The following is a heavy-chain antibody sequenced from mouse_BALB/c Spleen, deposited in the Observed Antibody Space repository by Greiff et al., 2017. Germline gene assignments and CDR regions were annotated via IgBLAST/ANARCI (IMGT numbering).Heavy chain of an antibody. CDR1: GYSFTSYW. CDR3: TRSSGYPAWFAY. Sequence: VQLQQSGTVLARPGASVKMSCKASGYSFTSYWMHWVKQRPGQGLEWIGAIYPGNSDTSYNQKFKGKAKLTAVTSASTAYMELSSLTTEDSAVYYCTRSSGYPAWFAYWGQGTLVTVSA. J-gene: IGHJ3*01. V-gene: IGHV1-5*01. D-gene: IGHD3-2*02. CDR2: IYPGNSDT.